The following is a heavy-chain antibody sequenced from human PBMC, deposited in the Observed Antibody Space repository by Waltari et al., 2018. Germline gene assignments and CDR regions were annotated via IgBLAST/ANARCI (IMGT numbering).Heavy chain of an antibody. J-gene: IGHJ4*02. V-gene: IGHV3-23*03. Sequence: EVQLLESGGGLVQPGGSLTLSCVASGFTFTPFGMTWVRQPPGKGLGGVAVINTGGRDTNYGDSVKGRFTVSRDDSKNTVYLQMNSLRAEDTAVYYCARDSSAWSRDYWGQGTLVTVSS. CDR2: INTGGRDT. CDR1: GFTFTPFG. CDR3: ARDSSAWSRDY. D-gene: IGHD6-19*01.